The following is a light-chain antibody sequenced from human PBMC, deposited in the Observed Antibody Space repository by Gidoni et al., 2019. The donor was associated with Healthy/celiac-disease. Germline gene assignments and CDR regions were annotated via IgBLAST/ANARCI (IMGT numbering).Light chain of an antibody. V-gene: IGLV3-1*01. CDR1: KLGDKY. CDR2: QDS. CDR3: QAWDSSTVV. J-gene: IGLJ2*01. Sequence: SYELTQPPSVSVSPGQTASITCSGDKLGDKYACWYQQKPGQSPVLVIYQDSKRPSGIPERFSGSNSGNKATLTISGTQAMDEDDYYCQAWDSSTVVFGGGTKLTVL.